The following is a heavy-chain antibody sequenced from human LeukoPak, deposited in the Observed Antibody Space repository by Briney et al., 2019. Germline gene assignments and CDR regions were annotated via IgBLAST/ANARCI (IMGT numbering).Heavy chain of an antibody. CDR3: AASSGYSYYYYGMDV. D-gene: IGHD5-18*01. V-gene: IGHV1-58*01. Sequence: SVKVSCKASGFTFTSSAVQWVRQARGQRLEXXXXIVVGSGNTNYAQKFQERVTITRDMSTSTAYMELSSLRSEDTAVYYCAASSGYSYYYYGMDVWGKGTTVTVSS. CDR2: IVVGSGNT. CDR1: GFTFTSSA. J-gene: IGHJ6*04.